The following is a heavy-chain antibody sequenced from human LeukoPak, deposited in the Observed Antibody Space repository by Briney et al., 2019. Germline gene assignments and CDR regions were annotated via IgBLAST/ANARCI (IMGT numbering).Heavy chain of an antibody. V-gene: IGHV4-38-2*02. CDR3: GRVSSGYSRQPFDY. CDR2: IYHSGST. CDR1: GYSISSGYY. J-gene: IGHJ4*02. D-gene: IGHD3-22*01. Sequence: SETLSLTCTVSGYSISSGYYWGWIRQPPGKGLDWIGTIYHSGSTYYNPSLKSRVTISVDTSKNQISLKLSSVTAADTAVYYCGRVSSGYSRQPFDYWGQGTLVTVSS.